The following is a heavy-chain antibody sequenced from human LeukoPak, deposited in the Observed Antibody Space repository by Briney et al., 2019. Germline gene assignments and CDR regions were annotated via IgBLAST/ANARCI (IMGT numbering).Heavy chain of an antibody. D-gene: IGHD2-21*02. CDR1: GFSLSTSGVG. CDR2: IYWDDDK. CDR3: AHRTAIEWFDP. V-gene: IGHV2-5*02. Sequence: SGPTLVKPTQTLTLTCTFSGFSLSTSGVGVGWIRQPPGKALEWLALIYWDDDKRYSPSLKSRITITKDTSKNQVVLTMTNMDPVDTAAYYCAHRTAIEWFDPWGQGTLVTVSS. J-gene: IGHJ5*02.